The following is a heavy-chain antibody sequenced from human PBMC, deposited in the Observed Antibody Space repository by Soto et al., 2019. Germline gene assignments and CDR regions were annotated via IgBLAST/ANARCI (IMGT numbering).Heavy chain of an antibody. CDR2: IKQDGSEK. Sequence: GGSLRLSCAASGFTFSSYWMSWVRQAPGKGLEWVANIKQDGSEKYYVDSVKGRFTISRDNAKNSLYLQMNSLRAEDTAVYYCARGPADDACCYGDYPYYFDYWGQGTLVTVSS. CDR1: GFTFSSYW. D-gene: IGHD4-17*01. J-gene: IGHJ4*02. V-gene: IGHV3-7*01. CDR3: ARGPADDACCYGDYPYYFDY.